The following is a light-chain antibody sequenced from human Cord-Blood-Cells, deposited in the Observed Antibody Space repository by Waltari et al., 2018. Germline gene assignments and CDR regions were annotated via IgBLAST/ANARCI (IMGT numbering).Light chain of an antibody. CDR3: QMYNSAPLT. CDR2: AAS. Sequence: DIQMSQSPCSPSASVGDRSTITCRASQGISNYLAWYQQRPGKVPKLLIYAASTLQSGVPSRFSGSVSGTYFTLTISSLQPEDVATYYCQMYNSAPLTFGGGTKVEIK. CDR1: QGISNY. V-gene: IGKV1-27*01. J-gene: IGKJ4*01.